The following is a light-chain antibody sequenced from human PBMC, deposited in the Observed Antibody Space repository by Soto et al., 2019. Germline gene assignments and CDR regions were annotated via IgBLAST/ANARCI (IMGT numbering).Light chain of an antibody. Sequence: EIVLTQSPATLSLSPVERATLSCRASLSVSIYVAWYQQKPGQAPRLLIYDASTRATGIPDRFSGGGSGTEFTLTISSLQSEDFVVYYCQQYNSWPPITFGQGTRLEIK. CDR1: LSVSIY. V-gene: IGKV3-15*01. J-gene: IGKJ5*01. CDR2: DAS. CDR3: QQYNSWPPIT.